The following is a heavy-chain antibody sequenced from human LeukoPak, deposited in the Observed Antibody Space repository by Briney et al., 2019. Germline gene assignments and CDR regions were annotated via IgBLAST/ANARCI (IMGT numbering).Heavy chain of an antibody. CDR1: GFTFSDYY. Sequence: PGGSLRLSCAASGFTFSDYYMSWIRQAPGKGPEWVSYISSSSSYTNYADSVKGRFTISRDNAKNSLYLQMNSLRAEDTAVYYCARDYCSGGSCYSDYWGQGTLVTVSS. V-gene: IGHV3-11*06. J-gene: IGHJ4*02. CDR2: ISSSSSYT. D-gene: IGHD2-15*01. CDR3: ARDYCSGGSCYSDY.